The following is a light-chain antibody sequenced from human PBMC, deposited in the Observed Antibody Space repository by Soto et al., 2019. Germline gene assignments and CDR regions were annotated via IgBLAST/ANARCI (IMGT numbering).Light chain of an antibody. CDR2: DIS. Sequence: EIVLTQSPGTLSLSPGERATLSCRASQSITSSHLAWYQQKPGQAPRLIIYDISRRSTGIPDRFSGSASGRDFTLPVSRLEPEEFAVYFCQHYGGSPLYTFGQGTKMEIK. V-gene: IGKV3-20*01. CDR3: QHYGGSPLYT. J-gene: IGKJ2*01. CDR1: QSITSSH.